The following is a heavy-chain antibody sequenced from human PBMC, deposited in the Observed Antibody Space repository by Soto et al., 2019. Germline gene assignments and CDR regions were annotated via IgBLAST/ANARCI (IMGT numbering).Heavy chain of an antibody. Sequence: PGGSLRLSCAGSGFTFSSSWMYWVRQAPGKGLVWVSRIKSDGSSTSYADSVKGRFTISRDNAKNTLYLQLDSLRAEDTAVYYCAKDIEYSSSSPVDYWGQGTLVTVSS. V-gene: IGHV3-74*01. CDR2: IKSDGSST. J-gene: IGHJ4*02. D-gene: IGHD6-6*01. CDR3: AKDIEYSSSSPVDY. CDR1: GFTFSSSW.